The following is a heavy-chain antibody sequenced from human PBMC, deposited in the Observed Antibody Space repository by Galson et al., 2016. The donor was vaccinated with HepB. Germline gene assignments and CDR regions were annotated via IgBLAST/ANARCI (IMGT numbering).Heavy chain of an antibody. J-gene: IGHJ4*02. V-gene: IGHV1-3*01. CDR1: GYTFTTYG. CDR3: PRSGNEWSVDY. CDR2: YNAGNGDP. Sequence: SVKVSCKASGYTFTTYGIQWVRQAPGQRLEWIGWYNAGNGDPRYSQNFQGRVTFTRDTSASTAYMELSSLRSEDTAVYFCPRSGNEWSVDYWGQGTLVSVSS. D-gene: IGHD3-3*01.